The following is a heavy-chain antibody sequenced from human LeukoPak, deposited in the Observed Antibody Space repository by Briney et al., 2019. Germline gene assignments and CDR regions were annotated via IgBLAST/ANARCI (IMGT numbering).Heavy chain of an antibody. D-gene: IGHD1-26*01. CDR1: GGSISSGSYY. CDR2: IYTSGST. CDR3: ARENPLPKSAYDY. Sequence: SQTLSLTCTVSGGSISSGSYYWSWIRQPAGKGLEWIGRIYTSGSTNYNPSLKSRVTISVDTSKNQFSLKLSSVTAADTAVYYRARENPLPKSAYDYWGQGTLVTVSS. V-gene: IGHV4-61*02. J-gene: IGHJ4*02.